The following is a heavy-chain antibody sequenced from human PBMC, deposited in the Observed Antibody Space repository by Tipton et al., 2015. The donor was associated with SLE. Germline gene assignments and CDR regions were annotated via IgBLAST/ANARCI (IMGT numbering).Heavy chain of an antibody. CDR1: GGSFSSNC. J-gene: IGHJ4*02. V-gene: IGHV4-59*13. CDR2: VYYSGST. D-gene: IGHD2-15*01. CDR3: AGAWEGYCSGGSCSVLDY. Sequence: TLSLTCTVSGGSFSSNCWGWIRQPPGKGLEWIGYVYYSGSTNYNPSLKSRITISLDTSKNQFSLNLRSVTAADTAVYYCAGAWEGYCSGGSCSVLDYWGQGTLVTGSS.